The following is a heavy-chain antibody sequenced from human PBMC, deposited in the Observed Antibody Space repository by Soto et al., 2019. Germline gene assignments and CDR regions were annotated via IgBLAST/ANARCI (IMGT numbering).Heavy chain of an antibody. CDR2: ISPYNGNT. V-gene: IGHV1-18*01. J-gene: IGHJ4*02. D-gene: IGHD3-22*01. CDR1: GYTFINSA. Sequence: QVQLVQSGGEVKQPGASVKVSCKATGYTFINSAIAWVRQAPGQGLEWMGWISPYNGNTNYAQSVQGRVTITTDTSTSTAYMEIMSLRFDDTAVYYCARDQSSGVFDYWGQGNLVTVST. CDR3: ARDQSSGVFDY.